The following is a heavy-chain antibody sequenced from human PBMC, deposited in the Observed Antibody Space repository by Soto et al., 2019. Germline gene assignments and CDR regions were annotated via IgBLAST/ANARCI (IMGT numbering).Heavy chain of an antibody. CDR2: TYYGSKWYN. CDR1: GDSVSSDSAA. D-gene: IGHD3-10*01. V-gene: IGHV6-1*01. CDR3: ARGGRSYGSDSYGMHS. J-gene: IGHJ4*02. Sequence: QVHLQQSGPGLVKPSQTLSLTCAISGDSVSSDSAAWNWLRQSPSRGLEWLGRTYYGSKWYNDYAIALSSHITIDPDTSRNQFSLHLNSVTREDTVVYFCARGGRSYGSDSYGMHSWGQGTLVTVSS.